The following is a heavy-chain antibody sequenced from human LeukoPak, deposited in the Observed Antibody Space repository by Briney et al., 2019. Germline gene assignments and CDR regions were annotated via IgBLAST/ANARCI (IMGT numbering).Heavy chain of an antibody. J-gene: IGHJ6*03. V-gene: IGHV4-30-4*01. CDR2: IYYSRST. CDR3: ARHQPCSSTSCIYYYYYYMDV. D-gene: IGHD2-2*01. CDR1: GGSISSGDYY. Sequence: PSETLSLTCTVSGGSISSGDYYWSWIRQPPGKGLEWIGYIYYSRSTYYNPSLKSRVTISVDTSKNQFSLKLSSVTAADTAVYYCARHQPCSSTSCIYYYYYYMDVWGKGTTVTVSS.